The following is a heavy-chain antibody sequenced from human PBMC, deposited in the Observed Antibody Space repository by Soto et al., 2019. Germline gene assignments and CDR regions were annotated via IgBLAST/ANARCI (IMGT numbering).Heavy chain of an antibody. CDR1: GFTFSSYD. Sequence: GGSLRLSCAASGFTFSSYDMNWVRQAPGKGLEWVSYITSSGSLIYYADSVRGRFTISRDNAKNSLYLQMNSLRAEDTGVYYCARKMYSNRGWFDPCGPGTILTVYS. CDR2: ITSSGSLI. D-gene: IGHD6-13*01. V-gene: IGHV3-48*03. CDR3: ARKMYSNRGWFDP. J-gene: IGHJ5*02.